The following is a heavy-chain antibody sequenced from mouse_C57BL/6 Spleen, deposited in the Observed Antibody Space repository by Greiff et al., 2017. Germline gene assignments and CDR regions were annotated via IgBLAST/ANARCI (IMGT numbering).Heavy chain of an antibody. CDR3: ARWTTVVVFDY. V-gene: IGHV1-50*01. D-gene: IGHD1-1*01. CDR2: IDPSDSYT. J-gene: IGHJ2*01. CDR1: GYTFTSYW. Sequence: QVQLQQPGPELVKPGASVTLSCKASGYTFTSYWMQWVHQRPGQGLEWIGEIDPSDSYTNYNQEFKGKATLTVDTSSSTGYMQLSSLTSEDSAVYYCARWTTVVVFDYWGQGTTLTVSS.